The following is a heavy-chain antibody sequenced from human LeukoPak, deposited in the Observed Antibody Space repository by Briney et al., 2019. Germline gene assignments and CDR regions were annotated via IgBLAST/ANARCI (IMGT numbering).Heavy chain of an antibody. V-gene: IGHV4-59*01. CDR2: LYYSGDT. CDR1: GGSISNYY. Sequence: SETLSLTCSVSGGSISNYYWSWIRQPPGKGLEWIGYLYYSGDTNYNPSLKSRVTISVDTSKNQFSLSLSSVAAADTAVYYCASSHPLGSNNDYYTPFDYWGLGTLVTVSS. J-gene: IGHJ4*02. CDR3: ASSHPLGSNNDYYTPFDY. D-gene: IGHD3-3*01.